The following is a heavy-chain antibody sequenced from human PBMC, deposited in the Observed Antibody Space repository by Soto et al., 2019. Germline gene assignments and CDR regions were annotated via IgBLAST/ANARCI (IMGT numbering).Heavy chain of an antibody. Sequence: SETLSLTCAVSGYFMTNGNYWGWIRQSPGKGLEWIGSIYYTGRTYYNPSLKSRVTMSVDPSKNQFSLKLTSVTAADTAVYYCARDRAAVASTFDYWGPGTLVTVSS. CDR3: ARDRAAVASTFDY. J-gene: IGHJ4*02. V-gene: IGHV4-38-2*02. D-gene: IGHD6-13*01. CDR2: IYYTGRT. CDR1: GYFMTNGNY.